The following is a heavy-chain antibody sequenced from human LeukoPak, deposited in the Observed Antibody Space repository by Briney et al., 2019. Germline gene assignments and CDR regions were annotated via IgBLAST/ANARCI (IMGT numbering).Heavy chain of an antibody. CDR3: AGRHCSGGGCYFAGADPFDY. J-gene: IGHJ4*02. V-gene: IGHV3-33*01. CDR1: GFTFSSYG. Sequence: GGSLRLSCAASGFTFSSYGMHWVRQAPGKGLEWVAVIWYDGSNKYYADSVKGRFTISRDNSKNTLYLQMNSLRVEDTAVYFCAGRHCSGGGCYFAGADPFDYWGQGTLVTVSS. CDR2: IWYDGSNK. D-gene: IGHD2-15*01.